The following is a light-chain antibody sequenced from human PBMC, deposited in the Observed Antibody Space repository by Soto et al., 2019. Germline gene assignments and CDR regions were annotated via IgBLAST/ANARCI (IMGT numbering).Light chain of an antibody. Sequence: ALTQPASVSGSPGQTITISCTGTSSDVGGYNAVSWYQHHPGKAPKLIIYEVTHRPSGVSDRFSASKSGNTASLTISGLQADDEADYYCNSFRVSHLYVFGTGTKVTVL. V-gene: IGLV2-14*01. CDR2: EVT. CDR3: NSFRVSHLYV. J-gene: IGLJ1*01. CDR1: SSDVGGYNA.